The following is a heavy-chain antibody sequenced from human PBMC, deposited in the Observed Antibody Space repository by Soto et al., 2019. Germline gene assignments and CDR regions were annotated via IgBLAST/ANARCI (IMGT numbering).Heavy chain of an antibody. CDR2: ISYYGSNK. V-gene: IGHV3-30*03. CDR3: STSVKDAFDI. J-gene: IGHJ3*02. CDR1: GFTFSSYG. Sequence: GGSLRLSCAASGFTFSSYGMHWVRQAPGKGLEWVAVISYYGSNKYYADSVKGRFTISRDNSKNTLYLQMNSLRAEDTAVYYCSTSVKDAFDIWGQGTMFTVSS. D-gene: IGHD3-10*01.